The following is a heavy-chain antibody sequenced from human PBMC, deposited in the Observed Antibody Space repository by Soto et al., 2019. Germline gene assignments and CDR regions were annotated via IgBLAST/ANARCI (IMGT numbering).Heavy chain of an antibody. CDR3: ARYWSVTTQYYYLMDF. D-gene: IGHD4-4*01. CDR2: LCYDGRNK. Sequence: SLRLSCAASGFTFSSYGMHWVRQAPGKGMEWVAVLCYDGRNKYYADSVKGRFTISRDNSKNTLDLQMNSLRAKDTAVYYCARYWSVTTQYYYLMDFSSPGTSVTVSS. V-gene: IGHV3-33*01. CDR1: GFTFSSYG. J-gene: IGHJ6*02.